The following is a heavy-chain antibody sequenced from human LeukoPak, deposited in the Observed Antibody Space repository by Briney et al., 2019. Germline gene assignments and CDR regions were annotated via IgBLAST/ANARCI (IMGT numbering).Heavy chain of an antibody. D-gene: IGHD6-19*01. CDR2: ISYSGGT. CDR3: ARDGYSGAWASYYFDF. J-gene: IGHJ4*02. V-gene: IGHV4-59*01. Sequence: SETLSLTCTVSGGSISSYYWSWIRQPPGKGLDWIGFISYSGGTNYNPSLKSRVTISVDTSKNQFSLRLSSVTAADTAIYYCARDGYSGAWASYYFDFWGQGTLVTVSS. CDR1: GGSISSYY.